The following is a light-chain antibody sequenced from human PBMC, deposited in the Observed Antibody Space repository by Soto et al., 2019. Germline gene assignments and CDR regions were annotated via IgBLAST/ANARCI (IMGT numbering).Light chain of an antibody. CDR2: AAS. CDR3: QESHST. V-gene: IGKV1-39*01. J-gene: IGKJ2*01. CDR1: QSIGTY. Sequence: DAQMTQSPSSLSASVGVSVTITCRTSQSIGTYLDWYQHKLGKAPKLLIYAASSLQSGVPSRFSGSGSGTDFTLTISSLQPEDFASYYCQESHSTFGQGTKLEIK.